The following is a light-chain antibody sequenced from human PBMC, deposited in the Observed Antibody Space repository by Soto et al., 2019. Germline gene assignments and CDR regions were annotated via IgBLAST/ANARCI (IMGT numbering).Light chain of an antibody. J-gene: IGKJ4*01. CDR3: QQVNVYPST. Sequence: DIQMTQSPSSVTASVGDRVTITCRASQTISTWLAWYQQKPGKAPKLLIYDASSLQGGVPSRFSGSGSGTEFTLAISSLQPDDFATYYCQQVNVYPSTFGGGTKVDIK. V-gene: IGKV1-5*01. CDR2: DAS. CDR1: QTISTW.